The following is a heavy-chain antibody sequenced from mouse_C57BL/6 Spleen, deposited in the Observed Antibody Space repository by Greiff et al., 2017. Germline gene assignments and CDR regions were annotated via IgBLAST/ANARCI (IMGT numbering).Heavy chain of an antibody. CDR3: ARGPTVVAFDY. CDR2: ISRGSSTI. CDR1: GFTFSDYG. Sequence: EVMLVESGGGLVKPGGSLKLSCAASGFTFSDYGMHWVRQAPEKGLEWVAYISRGSSTIYYADTVKGRFNISRDNAKNTLFLQMTSLRSEDTAMYYCARGPTVVAFDYWGQGTTLTVSS. V-gene: IGHV5-17*01. D-gene: IGHD1-1*01. J-gene: IGHJ2*01.